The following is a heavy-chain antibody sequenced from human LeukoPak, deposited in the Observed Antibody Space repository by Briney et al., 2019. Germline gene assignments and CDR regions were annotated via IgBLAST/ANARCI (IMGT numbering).Heavy chain of an antibody. D-gene: IGHD1-7*01. Sequence: ASVKVSCKASGYTFTGYYMHWVRQAPAHGLEWMGRINPNTGGTIYAQKFQGRVTMTRDTSITTAYMELSRLRSDDTAVYYCARVELIRDYYFDYWGQGTLVTVSS. CDR2: INPNTGGT. CDR1: GYTFTGYY. V-gene: IGHV1-2*06. J-gene: IGHJ4*02. CDR3: ARVELIRDYYFDY.